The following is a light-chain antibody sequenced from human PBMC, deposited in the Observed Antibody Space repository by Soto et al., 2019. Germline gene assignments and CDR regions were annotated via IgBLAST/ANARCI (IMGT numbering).Light chain of an antibody. CDR3: HHYGRSPGT. V-gene: IGKV3-20*01. CDR1: QSVSSTY. J-gene: IGKJ1*01. Sequence: EIVLTQSPGTLSLSPGERATLSCRASQSVSSTYLAWYQQKPGQAPRLLIYGASSRATAIPDRFSGSGSGTDFTLTISRLQPEDLAVYYCHHYGRSPGTFGQGTKVEIK. CDR2: GAS.